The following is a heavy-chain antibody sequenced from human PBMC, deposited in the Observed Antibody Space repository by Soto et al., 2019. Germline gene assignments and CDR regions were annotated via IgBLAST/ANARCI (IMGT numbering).Heavy chain of an antibody. V-gene: IGHV4-59*08. J-gene: IGHJ6*02. CDR3: ARQGFGPLHGLVDV. Sequence: QVQLQESGPGLVKPSETLSLSCTVSGGSISSYYWSWFRQSPGKRMEWIGYVNHSWGSSYNPSLQGRVAISLDTSKSQFSLKVTSVTATDTAVYYCARQGFGPLHGLVDVWGQGTTVTVSS. CDR1: GGSISSYY. CDR2: VNHSWGS. D-gene: IGHD3-10*01.